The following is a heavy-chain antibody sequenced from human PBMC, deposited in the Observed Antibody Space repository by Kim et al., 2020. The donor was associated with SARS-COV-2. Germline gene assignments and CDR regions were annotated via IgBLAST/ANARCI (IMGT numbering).Heavy chain of an antibody. CDR1: GYSFTSYW. Sequence: GESLKISCKGSGYSFTSYWISWVRQMPGKGLEWMGRIDPSDSYTNYSPSFQGHVTISADKSISTAYLQWSSLKASDTAMYYCARLRGDYGDYAMGLGWFDPWGQGTLVTVSS. CDR2: IDPSDSYT. V-gene: IGHV5-10-1*01. CDR3: ARLRGDYGDYAMGLGWFDP. D-gene: IGHD4-17*01. J-gene: IGHJ5*02.